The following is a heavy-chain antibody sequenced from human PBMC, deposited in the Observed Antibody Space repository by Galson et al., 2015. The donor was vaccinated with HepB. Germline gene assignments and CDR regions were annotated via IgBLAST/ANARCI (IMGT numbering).Heavy chain of an antibody. D-gene: IGHD4-17*01. V-gene: IGHV3-30*18. CDR1: GFTFSSYG. CDR3: AKVGRGGPTVTSPFDY. Sequence: SLRLSCAASGFTFSSYGMHWVRQAPGKGLEWVAVISYDGSNKYYADSVKGRFTISRDNSKNTLYLQMNSLRAEDTAVYYCAKVGRGGPTVTSPFDYWGQGTLVTVSS. J-gene: IGHJ4*02. CDR2: ISYDGSNK.